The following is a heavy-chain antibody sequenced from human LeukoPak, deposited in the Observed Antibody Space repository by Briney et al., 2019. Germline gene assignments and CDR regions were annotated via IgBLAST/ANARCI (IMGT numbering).Heavy chain of an antibody. D-gene: IGHD2-2*02. CDR1: GYSFTSYW. Sequence: GESLKITCKGSGYSFTSYWIGWVRQMPGKGLEWVGIIYPSDTDTKYSPPLQGQVTIAADKSINTAYLQWSSLKASDTAMYYCARQIPRRNWFDPWGQGTLVTVSS. CDR2: IYPSDTDT. V-gene: IGHV5-51*01. CDR3: ARQIPRRNWFDP. J-gene: IGHJ5*02.